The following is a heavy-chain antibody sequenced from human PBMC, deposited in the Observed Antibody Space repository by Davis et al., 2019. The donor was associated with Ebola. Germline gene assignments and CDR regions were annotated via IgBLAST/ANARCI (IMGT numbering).Heavy chain of an antibody. V-gene: IGHV3-53*01. CDR2: IYRDGRT. CDR1: GFIVSDKY. Sequence: GESLKISCAASGFIVSDKYMSWVRQAPGKGLEWVSVIYRDGRTYHADSVKGRFTISRDNAKNSLSLQMNSLRAEDTAVYYCARVYSAYYFDYWGQGTLVTVSS. J-gene: IGHJ4*02. CDR3: ARVYSAYYFDY. D-gene: IGHD6-13*01.